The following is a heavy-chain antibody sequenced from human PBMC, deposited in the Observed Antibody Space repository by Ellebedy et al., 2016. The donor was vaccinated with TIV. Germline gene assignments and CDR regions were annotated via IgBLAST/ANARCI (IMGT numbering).Heavy chain of an antibody. V-gene: IGHV4-34*01. CDR1: GVSFSGYH. Sequence: SETLSLXXAVYGVSFSGYHWSWIRQPPGKGLEWIGEINHSGSTNYNPSLKSRVTISVDTSKNQFSLKLSSVTAADTAVCYCARGPPVASWVVGWVDPWGQGTLVTVPS. J-gene: IGHJ5*02. CDR3: ARGPPVASWVVGWVDP. D-gene: IGHD5-12*01. CDR2: INHSGST.